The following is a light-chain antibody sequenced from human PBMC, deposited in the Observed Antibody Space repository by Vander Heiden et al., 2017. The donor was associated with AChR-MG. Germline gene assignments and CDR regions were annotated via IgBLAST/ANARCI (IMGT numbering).Light chain of an antibody. CDR3: QQSYTTET. Sequence: DITMTQSPSSLSASVGDRVTITCRASQSISRYLNWYQQKPGKAPKLLIYAASSLQSGVPSRFSGSGSGTDFTLTISSLQPEDFATYYWQQSYTTETFGQGTKVEIK. CDR1: QSISRY. J-gene: IGKJ1*01. CDR2: AAS. V-gene: IGKV1-39*01.